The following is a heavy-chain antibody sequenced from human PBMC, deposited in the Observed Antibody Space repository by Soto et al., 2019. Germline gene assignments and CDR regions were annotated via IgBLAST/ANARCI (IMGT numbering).Heavy chain of an antibody. CDR2: IYPGDSDT. Sequence: GESLKISCKGSGYSFTSYWIVWVRQMPGKGLEWMGIIYPGDSDTTYSPSFQGQVTISADKSFSTAYVQWNSLRASDTAMYYCARRGSSKLDFHYYSYMDVWGQGTTVTVSS. V-gene: IGHV5-51*01. CDR1: GYSFTSYW. D-gene: IGHD6-6*01. J-gene: IGHJ6*03. CDR3: ARRGSSKLDFHYYSYMDV.